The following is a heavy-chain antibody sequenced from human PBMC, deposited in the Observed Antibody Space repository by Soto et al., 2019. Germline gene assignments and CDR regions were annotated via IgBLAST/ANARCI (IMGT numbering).Heavy chain of an antibody. CDR3: VKDSSPGGYFDS. CDR1: GFTFRNFG. V-gene: IGHV3-30*18. CDR2: ISYDGSEK. Sequence: QVQLVESGGGVVHPGRSLRLSCAVSGFTFRNFGMHWVRQAPGKGLEWVAVISYDGSEKYYAESVKGRFTVFRDNYKNTPSLPMYSLKFDDTTVYYCVKDSSPGGYFDSWGQGTLVTVSS. D-gene: IGHD2-15*01. J-gene: IGHJ4*02.